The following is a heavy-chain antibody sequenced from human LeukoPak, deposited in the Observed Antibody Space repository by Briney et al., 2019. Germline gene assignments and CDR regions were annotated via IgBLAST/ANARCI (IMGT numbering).Heavy chain of an antibody. CDR3: ARLAAVTATESEY. CDR2: IYPDDSDT. CDR1: GYSFTKYW. J-gene: IGHJ4*02. V-gene: IGHV5-51*01. Sequence: VESLKISCQGSGYSFTKYWIGWVRQMPGKGLEWMGIIYPDDSDTRHSPSFQGQVTISVDKSIRTAYLRWSSLKASDTAMYYGARLAAVTATESEYWGQGTLVTVSS. D-gene: IGHD2-21*02.